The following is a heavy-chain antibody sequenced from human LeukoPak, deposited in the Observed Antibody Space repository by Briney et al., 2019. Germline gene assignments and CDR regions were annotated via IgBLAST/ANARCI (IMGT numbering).Heavy chain of an antibody. CDR2: ISYDGSNK. J-gene: IGHJ4*02. CDR3: ASLKGPFDY. V-gene: IGHV3-30-3*01. Sequence: PGRSLRLSCVASGFTFSTYTMHWVRQAPGKGLEWVAVISYDGSNKYYADSVKGRFTISRDNSKNTLFLQMNSLRAEDTAVYYCASLKGPFDYWGQGTLVTVSS. CDR1: GFTFSTYT.